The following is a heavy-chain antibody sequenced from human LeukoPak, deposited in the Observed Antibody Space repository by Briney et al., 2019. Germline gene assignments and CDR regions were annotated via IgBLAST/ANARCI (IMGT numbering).Heavy chain of an antibody. CDR1: GYSFPQYW. J-gene: IGHJ4*02. Sequence: GESLQISCKCSGYSFPQYWIGWVRPMTGKGLEWMGIIYPGDSDTTYSPSFQGHVTISVDKSISTTYLQWSSLMSSDTAMYYCAIVSGSYNYWGQGTLVTVSS. CDR3: AIVSGSYNY. CDR2: IYPGDSDT. D-gene: IGHD3-10*01. V-gene: IGHV5-51*01.